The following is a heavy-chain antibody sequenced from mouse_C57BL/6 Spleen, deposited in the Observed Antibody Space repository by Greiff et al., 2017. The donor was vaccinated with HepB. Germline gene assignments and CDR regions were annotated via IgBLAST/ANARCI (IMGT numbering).Heavy chain of an antibody. D-gene: IGHD2-2*01. CDR3: ARHRVTRAWFAY. Sequence: EVKLMESGGGLVQPGESLKLSCESNEYEFPSHDMSWVRKTPGKRLELVAAINSDGGSTYYPDTMERRFIISRDNTKKTLYLQMSSLRSEDTALYYCARHRVTRAWFAYWGQGTLVTVSA. J-gene: IGHJ3*01. V-gene: IGHV5-2*01. CDR2: INSDGGST. CDR1: EYEFPSHD.